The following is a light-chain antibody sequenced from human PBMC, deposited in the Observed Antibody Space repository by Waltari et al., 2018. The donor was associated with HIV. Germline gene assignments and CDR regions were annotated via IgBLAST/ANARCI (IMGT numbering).Light chain of an antibody. J-gene: IGLJ2*01. CDR3: QTWDTGIL. Sequence: QLVLTQSPSASASLGASVKPTCTLSSGHSSYAIAWHQQQPEKRPRYLMKLNSDGSHSKGDGIPDRFSGSSSGAERYLTISSLQSEDEADYYCQTWDTGILFGGGTKLTVL. CDR1: SGHSSYA. V-gene: IGLV4-69*01. CDR2: LNSDGSH.